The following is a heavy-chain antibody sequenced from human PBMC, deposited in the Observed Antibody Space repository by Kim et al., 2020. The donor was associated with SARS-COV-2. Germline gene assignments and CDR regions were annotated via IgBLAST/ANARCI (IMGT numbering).Heavy chain of an antibody. CDR3: VKMATIRGYYFNY. CDR1: GFTFSSYA. Sequence: GGSLRLSCAASGFTFSSYAMHWVRQAPGKGLEWVAVISYDGSNKYYADSVKGRFTISRDNSKNTLYLQMNSLRAEDTAVYYCVKMATIRGYYFNYWGQGTLVTVSS. V-gene: IGHV3-30-3*01. J-gene: IGHJ4*02. CDR2: ISYDGSNK. D-gene: IGHD5-12*01.